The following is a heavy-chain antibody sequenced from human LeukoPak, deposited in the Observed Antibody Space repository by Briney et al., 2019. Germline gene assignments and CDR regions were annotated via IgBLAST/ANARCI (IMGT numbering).Heavy chain of an antibody. D-gene: IGHD3-9*01. CDR2: ISGSSGSM. CDR3: ARANPPAISFFDW. Sequence: KPGGSLRLSCAASGFTFSSYSMNWVRLAPGKGLEWVASISGSSGSMYYADSVKGRFTISRDNAKNSLYLQMNSLRGEDTAVYYCARANPPAISFFDWWGQGTLVSVSS. CDR1: GFTFSSYS. V-gene: IGHV3-21*01. J-gene: IGHJ4*02.